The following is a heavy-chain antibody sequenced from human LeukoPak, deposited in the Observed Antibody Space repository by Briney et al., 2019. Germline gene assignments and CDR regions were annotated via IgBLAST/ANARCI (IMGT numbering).Heavy chain of an antibody. CDR2: IYTSGST. CDR3: ARDRGGGYCSSTSCQTYYYMDV. V-gene: IGHV4-61*02. CDR1: GGSISSGSYY. Sequence: SETLSLTCTVSGGSISSGSYYWSWIRQPAGKGLEWIGRIYTSGSTNYNPSLKSRVTISVDTSKNQFSLKPSSVTAADTAVYYCARDRGGGYCSSTSCQTYYYMDVWGKGTTVTVSS. J-gene: IGHJ6*03. D-gene: IGHD2-2*03.